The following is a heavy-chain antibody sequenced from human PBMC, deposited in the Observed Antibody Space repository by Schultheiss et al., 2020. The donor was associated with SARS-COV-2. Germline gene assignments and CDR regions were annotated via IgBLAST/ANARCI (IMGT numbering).Heavy chain of an antibody. V-gene: IGHV3-23*01. CDR2: ISGSGGST. CDR3: AKGNYYYDSSGGFDY. CDR1: GFTFSSYA. J-gene: IGHJ4*02. Sequence: GGSLRLSCAASGFTFSSYAMSWVRQAPGKGLEWVSAISGSGGSTYYADSVKGRFTISRDNSKNTLYLQMNSLRAEDTAVYYCAKGNYYYDSSGGFDYWGQGTLVTVSS. D-gene: IGHD3-22*01.